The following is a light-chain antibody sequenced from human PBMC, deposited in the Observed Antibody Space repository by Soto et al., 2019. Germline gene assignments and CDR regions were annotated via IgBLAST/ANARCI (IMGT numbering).Light chain of an antibody. CDR1: QSVSSY. Sequence: EIVMTQSPATLSVSPGERATLSCRASQSVSSYLAWYQQKPGQAPRLLIYGASTRATGIPARFSGSGSGTDFTLTISSLQSEDFAVYYCQHYNNWSTFGQGTRLEIK. CDR3: QHYNNWST. V-gene: IGKV3-15*01. CDR2: GAS. J-gene: IGKJ5*01.